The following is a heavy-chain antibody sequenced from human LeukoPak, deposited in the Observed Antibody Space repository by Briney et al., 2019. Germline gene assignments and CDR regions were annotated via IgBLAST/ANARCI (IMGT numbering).Heavy chain of an antibody. CDR3: ATLDYGGNFNFDY. Sequence: GGSLRLSCTVSGFTVSSNSMSWVRQAPGKGLEWVSYISGRSVSIYYADSVKGRFTISRDNAKNSLYLQMNSLRAEDTAVYYCATLDYGGNFNFDYWGQGTLVTVSS. J-gene: IGHJ4*02. V-gene: IGHV3-48*01. CDR1: GFTVSSNS. CDR2: ISGRSVSI. D-gene: IGHD4-23*01.